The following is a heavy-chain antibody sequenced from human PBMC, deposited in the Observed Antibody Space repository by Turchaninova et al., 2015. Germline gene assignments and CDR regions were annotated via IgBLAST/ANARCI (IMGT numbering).Heavy chain of an antibody. Sequence: QVQLQESGPGLVKPSETLSLTCAVSGYSISSGYYWGWIRQPPGKGLEWFGTVYHSGSTYYNPSLKSRVTISVDTSKNQFSLNLSSGTAADTAVYYCARQRGGYYYFDYWGQGTLVTVSS. CDR1: GYSISSGYY. J-gene: IGHJ4*02. V-gene: IGHV4-38-2*01. D-gene: IGHD3-22*01. CDR2: VYHSGST. CDR3: ARQRGGYYYFDY.